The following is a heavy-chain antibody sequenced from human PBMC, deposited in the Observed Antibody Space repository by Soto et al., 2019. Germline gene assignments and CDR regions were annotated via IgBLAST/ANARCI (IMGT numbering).Heavy chain of an antibody. Sequence: GGSLRLSCAASGFTFSDYYMSWIRQAPGKGLEWVSYTSSSGSTIYYADSVKGRFTISRDNAKNSLYLKMNSLRAEDTAVYYCARDPYYDILTGYYSPMYWGQGTLVTVSS. CDR1: GFTFSDYY. J-gene: IGHJ4*02. D-gene: IGHD3-9*01. CDR3: ARDPYYDILTGYYSPMY. V-gene: IGHV3-11*01. CDR2: TSSSGSTI.